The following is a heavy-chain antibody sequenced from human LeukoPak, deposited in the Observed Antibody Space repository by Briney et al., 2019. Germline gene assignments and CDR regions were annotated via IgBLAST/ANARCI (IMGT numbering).Heavy chain of an antibody. CDR1: GFTFSSYA. D-gene: IGHD3-3*01. CDR3: AKSLIIHNNYFDY. V-gene: IGHV3-23*01. CDR2: ISGSGGST. J-gene: IGHJ4*02. Sequence: TGGSLRLSCAASGFTFSSYAMSWVRQAPGKGLEWVSAISGSGGSTYYADSVKGRFTISRDNSKNTLYLQMNSLRAEDTAVYYCAKSLIIHNNYFDYWGQGTLVTVSS.